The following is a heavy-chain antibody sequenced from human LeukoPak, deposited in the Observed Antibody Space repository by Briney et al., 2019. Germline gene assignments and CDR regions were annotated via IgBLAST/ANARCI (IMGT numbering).Heavy chain of an antibody. Sequence: PSETLSLTCAVSGASVSGSNYYWSWIRQPPGKGLEWIGYIYYSGSTNYNPSLKSRVTISVDTSKNQFSLKLSSVTAADTAVYYCARDMRGRDAFDIWGQGTMVTVSS. CDR1: GASVSGSNYY. CDR2: IYYSGST. J-gene: IGHJ3*02. D-gene: IGHD3-16*01. V-gene: IGHV4-61*01. CDR3: ARDMRGRDAFDI.